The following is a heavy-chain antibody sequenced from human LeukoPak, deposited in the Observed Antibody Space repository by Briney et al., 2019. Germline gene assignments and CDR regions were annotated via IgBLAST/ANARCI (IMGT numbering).Heavy chain of an antibody. J-gene: IGHJ4*02. CDR2: IYTSGST. Sequence: SETLSLTCTVSGGSISSSSYYWGWIRQPAGKGLEWIGRIYTSGSTNYNPSLKSRVTMSVDTSKNQFSLKLSSVTAADTAVYYCARDQLPHFDYWGQGTLVTVSS. D-gene: IGHD2-2*01. CDR3: ARDQLPHFDY. V-gene: IGHV4-61*02. CDR1: GGSISSSSYY.